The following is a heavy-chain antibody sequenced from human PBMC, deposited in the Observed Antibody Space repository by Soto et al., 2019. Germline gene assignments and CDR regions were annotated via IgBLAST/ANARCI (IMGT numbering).Heavy chain of an antibody. CDR1: GDSVSSNSAA. Sequence: SQTLSLTCAISGDSVSSNSAAWNWIRQSPSRGLEWLGRTYYRSKWYNDYAVSVKSRITINPDTSKNQFSLQLNSVTPEDTAVYYCAKSGSTGYSSGWSLDWFDPWGQGTLVTVSS. D-gene: IGHD6-19*01. CDR2: TYYRSKWYN. J-gene: IGHJ5*02. CDR3: AKSGSTGYSSGWSLDWFDP. V-gene: IGHV6-1*01.